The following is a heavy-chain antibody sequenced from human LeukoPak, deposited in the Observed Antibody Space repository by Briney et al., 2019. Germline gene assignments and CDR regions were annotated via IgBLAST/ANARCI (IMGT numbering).Heavy chain of an antibody. V-gene: IGHV3-64*01. CDR3: ARVGSWDAFDI. Sequence: GGSLRLSCAASGFTFSSYAMHWVRQAPGKGTEYVSAISSNGGSTYYANSVKGRFTISRDNSKNTLYLQMGSLRAEDMAVYYCARVGSWDAFDIWGQGTMVTVSS. J-gene: IGHJ3*02. CDR2: ISSNGGST. CDR1: GFTFSSYA. D-gene: IGHD1-26*01.